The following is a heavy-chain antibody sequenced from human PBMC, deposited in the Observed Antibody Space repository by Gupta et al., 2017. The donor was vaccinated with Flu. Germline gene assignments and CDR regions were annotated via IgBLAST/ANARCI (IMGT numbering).Heavy chain of an antibody. CDR2: IYTSGST. D-gene: IGHD3-10*01. Sequence: QVQLQESGPGLVKPSQTLSLTSTVSGGYISSGSYYWSGIRQPAGKGLEWIGRIYTSGSTNYNPSLKSRVTISVDTSKNQCSLKLSSVTAADTAVYYCAREGITMVRGVISRIDYWGQGTLVTVSS. CDR1: GGYISSGSYY. J-gene: IGHJ4*02. V-gene: IGHV4-61*02. CDR3: AREGITMVRGVISRIDY.